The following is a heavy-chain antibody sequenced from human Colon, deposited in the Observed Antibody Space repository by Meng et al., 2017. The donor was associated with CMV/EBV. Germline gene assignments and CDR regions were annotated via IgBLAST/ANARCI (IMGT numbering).Heavy chain of an antibody. V-gene: IGHV3-74*01. J-gene: IGHJ3*01. CDR1: GFTLSSYW. Sequence: GESLKISCAASGFTLSSYWMHWVRQAPGKGLEWVSRLNNDGTNTAYADSVKGRFTISRDNAKNTLYLQINSLRAEDTAVYYCARPSIGVFSLAFDFWGQGALVTVSS. D-gene: IGHD3-3*01. CDR2: LNNDGTNT. CDR3: ARPSIGVFSLAFDF.